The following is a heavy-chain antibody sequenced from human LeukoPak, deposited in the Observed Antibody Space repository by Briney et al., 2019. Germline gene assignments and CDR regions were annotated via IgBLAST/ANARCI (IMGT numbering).Heavy chain of an antibody. CDR1: GGTFSSYA. Sequence: SVKVSCKASGGTFSSYAISWVRQAPGQGLEWMGGIIPIFGTANYAQKFQGRVTITADESTSTAYMELSSLRSEDTAVYYCARNTDYYDGSVGYWGQGTLVTVSS. D-gene: IGHD3-22*01. J-gene: IGHJ4*02. CDR3: ARNTDYYDGSVGY. CDR2: IIPIFGTA. V-gene: IGHV1-69*13.